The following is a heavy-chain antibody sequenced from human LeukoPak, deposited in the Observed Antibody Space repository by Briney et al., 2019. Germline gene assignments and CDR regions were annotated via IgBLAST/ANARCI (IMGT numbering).Heavy chain of an antibody. V-gene: IGHV3-23*01. Sequence: PGTSLRLSCAASGFTFTTYAMSWVRQAPGKGLQWVSAISGSGGSTYYADSVKGRFTISRDNSKNTLYLQMNSLRAEDTAVYYCAGVVVVAATTDYWGQGTLVTVSS. CDR3: AGVVVVAATTDY. D-gene: IGHD2-15*01. CDR1: GFTFTTYA. J-gene: IGHJ4*02. CDR2: ISGSGGST.